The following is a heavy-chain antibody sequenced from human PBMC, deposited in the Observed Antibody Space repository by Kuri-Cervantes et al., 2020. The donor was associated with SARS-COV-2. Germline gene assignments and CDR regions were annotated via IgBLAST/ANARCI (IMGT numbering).Heavy chain of an antibody. J-gene: IGHJ4*02. CDR1: GFTFSSYA. CDR3: ARLSYGSSVLGY. V-gene: IGHV3-9*01. CDR2: ISWNSGSI. D-gene: IGHD6-6*01. Sequence: GGSLRLSCAASGFTFSSYAMHWVRQAPGKGLEWVSGISWNSGSIGYADSVKGRFTISRDNAKNSLYLQMNSLRAEDTAMYYCARLSYGSSVLGYWGQGTLVTVSS.